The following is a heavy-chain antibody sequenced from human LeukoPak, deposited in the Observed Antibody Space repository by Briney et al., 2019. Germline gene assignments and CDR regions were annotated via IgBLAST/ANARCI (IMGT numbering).Heavy chain of an antibody. D-gene: IGHD1-7*01. Sequence: SGPTLVKPTQTLTLTCTFSGFSLSAPRVAVGWIRQPPGKALEFLALTYWGDDKRFSSSLRSRLTITSDASKNQVVLTVANLDPVDTATYYCAHKPAQKNYFDPWGQGTLVTVSS. V-gene: IGHV2-5*02. CDR2: TYWGDDK. CDR1: GFSLSAPRVA. J-gene: IGHJ5*02. CDR3: AHKPAQKNYFDP.